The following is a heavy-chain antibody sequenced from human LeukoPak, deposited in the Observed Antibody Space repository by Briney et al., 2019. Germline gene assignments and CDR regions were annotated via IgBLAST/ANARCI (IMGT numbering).Heavy chain of an antibody. Sequence: GASVKVSCKASGYTFTSYYMHWVRQAPGQGLEWMGIINPSGGSTSYAQKFQGRVTMTRDTSTSTVYMELSSLRSEDTAVYYCARDQGLGDTAMVTPTYAFDIWGQGTMVTVSS. CDR1: GYTFTSYY. CDR2: INPSGGST. D-gene: IGHD5-18*01. V-gene: IGHV1-46*01. CDR3: ARDQGLGDTAMVTPTYAFDI. J-gene: IGHJ3*02.